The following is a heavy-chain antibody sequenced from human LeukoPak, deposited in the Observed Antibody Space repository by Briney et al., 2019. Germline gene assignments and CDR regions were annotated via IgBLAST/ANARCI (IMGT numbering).Heavy chain of an antibody. CDR1: GGSISSGSYY. Sequence: SETLSLTCTVSGGSISSGSYYWSWIRQPAGKGLEWIGRIYNSGSTTYNPSLKSRVTISVDTSKNQFSLKLSSVTAADTAVYYCARYSNYGDYYYYYMDVWGKGTTVTVSS. D-gene: IGHD4-11*01. CDR2: IYNSGST. CDR3: ARYSNYGDYYYYYMDV. J-gene: IGHJ6*03. V-gene: IGHV4-61*10.